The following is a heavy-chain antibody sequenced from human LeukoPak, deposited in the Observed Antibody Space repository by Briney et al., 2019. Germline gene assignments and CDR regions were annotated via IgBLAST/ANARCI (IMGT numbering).Heavy chain of an antibody. D-gene: IGHD3-22*01. Sequence: ASVKVSCKASGYTFDNYGISWVRQAPGQGLEWMGWISAYNGNTNYAQNLQGRVPMTTDTPTSTAYMELRSLRSDDTAVYYCARGTMIVVDPADYWGQGTLVTVSS. CDR1: GYTFDNYG. J-gene: IGHJ4*02. CDR2: ISAYNGNT. V-gene: IGHV1-18*01. CDR3: ARGTMIVVDPADY.